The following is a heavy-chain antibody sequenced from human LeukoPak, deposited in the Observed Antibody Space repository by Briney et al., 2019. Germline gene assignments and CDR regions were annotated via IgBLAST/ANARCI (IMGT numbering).Heavy chain of an antibody. CDR3: ARWISSSWFFDY. V-gene: IGHV4-31*03. Sequence: SETLSLTCTVSGGSISSSSYYWGWIRQHPGKGLEWIGYIYYSGSTYYNPSLKSRVTISVDTSKNQFSLKLSSVTAADTAVYYCARWISSSWFFDYWGQGTLVTVSS. CDR2: IYYSGST. J-gene: IGHJ4*02. D-gene: IGHD6-13*01. CDR1: GGSISSSSYY.